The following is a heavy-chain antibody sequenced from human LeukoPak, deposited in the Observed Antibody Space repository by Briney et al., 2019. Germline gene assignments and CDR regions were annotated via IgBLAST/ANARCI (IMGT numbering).Heavy chain of an antibody. CDR1: GFIFRNYA. Sequence: PGGSLRLSCAASGFIFRNYAMSWVRQAPGKGLEWVSAITGSGDTTYYADSVKGRFTISRDNSKNTLYVEMNTLRAEDTAVYYWAKWGDYDILTGYYVSDFWGQGTLVTVSS. D-gene: IGHD3-9*01. J-gene: IGHJ4*02. CDR3: AKWGDYDILTGYYVSDF. CDR2: ITGSGDTT. V-gene: IGHV3-23*01.